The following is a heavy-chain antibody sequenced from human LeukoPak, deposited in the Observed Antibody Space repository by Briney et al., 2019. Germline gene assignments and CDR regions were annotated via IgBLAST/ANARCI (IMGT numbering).Heavy chain of an antibody. D-gene: IGHD3-22*01. Sequence: GGSLRLSCAASGFTFSSYAMSWVRQAPGKGLEWVSAISGSGGSTYYADSVKGRFTISRDNSKNTLYLQMNSLRAEDTAVYYCARDYYDSSGYFDYGGQGTLVTVSS. V-gene: IGHV3-23*01. CDR2: ISGSGGST. CDR1: GFTFSSYA. CDR3: ARDYYDSSGYFDY. J-gene: IGHJ4*02.